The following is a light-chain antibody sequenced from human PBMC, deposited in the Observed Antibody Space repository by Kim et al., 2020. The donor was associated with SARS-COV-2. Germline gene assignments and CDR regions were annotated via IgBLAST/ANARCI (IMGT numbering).Light chain of an antibody. CDR1: RDIKNH. CDR2: GAF. Sequence: DIQMTQSPSSLSAFVGDRVTITCRASRDIKNHINWYQQKPGKAPRLLIHGAFSLETGVPSRFSGGGAGTDFTFTISSLQPEDIATYYCQHYNDLPWAFGQGTKEDIK. V-gene: IGKV1-33*01. CDR3: QHYNDLPWA. J-gene: IGKJ1*01.